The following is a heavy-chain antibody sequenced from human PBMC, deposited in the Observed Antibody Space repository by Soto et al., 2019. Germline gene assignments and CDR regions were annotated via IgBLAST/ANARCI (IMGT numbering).Heavy chain of an antibody. D-gene: IGHD3-3*01. CDR1: GFSLSTSGVG. CDR3: AHIPGDGVVIYMNAFDI. Sequence: KESGPTLVKPTQTLTLTCTFSGFSLSTSGVGVGWIRQPPGKALEWLALIYWDDDKRYSPSLKSRLTITKDTSKNQVVLTMTNMDPVDTATYYCAHIPGDGVVIYMNAFDIWGQGTMVTVSS. CDR2: IYWDDDK. J-gene: IGHJ3*02. V-gene: IGHV2-5*02.